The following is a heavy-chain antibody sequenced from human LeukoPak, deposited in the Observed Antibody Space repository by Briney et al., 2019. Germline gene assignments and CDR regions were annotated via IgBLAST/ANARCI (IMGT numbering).Heavy chain of an antibody. CDR1: GGSFSGKY. CDR3: ARVLMT. J-gene: IGHJ4*02. V-gene: IGHV4-34*01. Sequence: KPSETLSLTCAVSGGSFSGKYWTWIRQPPGKGLEWIGEITYSGSIYYNPSLESRVTISVDTSKNQFSLKLNSVTAADTAVYYCARVLMTWGQGTLVTVSS. CDR2: ITYSGSI.